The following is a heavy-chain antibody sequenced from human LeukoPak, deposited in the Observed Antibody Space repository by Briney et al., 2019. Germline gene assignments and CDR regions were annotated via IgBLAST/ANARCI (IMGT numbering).Heavy chain of an antibody. J-gene: IGHJ4*02. CDR2: INPNSVGT. CDR3: AKSRGTRTLTSCYNY. V-gene: IGHV1-2*02. CDR1: GYSFTDYY. Sequence: ASVTVSFTASGYSFTDYYMHWVRQAPGQGPEWMGWINPNSVGTNYAQKFQGRVTMTRDTSISTAYIELSRRRSDDTAVYYCAKSRGTRTLTSCYNYWGQGPLVTVSS. D-gene: IGHD2-2*02.